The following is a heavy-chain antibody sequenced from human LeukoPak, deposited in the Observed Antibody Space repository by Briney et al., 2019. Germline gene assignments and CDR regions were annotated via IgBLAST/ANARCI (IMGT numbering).Heavy chain of an antibody. V-gene: IGHV1-69*04. CDR1: GGTFSSYA. Sequence: GASVKVSCKASGGTFSSYAISWVRQAPGQGLEWMGRIIPILGIANYAQKFQGRVTITADKSTSTAYMELSSLRSEDTAVYYCARDGVRYCSGGSCYGGNPFDYWGQGTLVTVSS. D-gene: IGHD2-15*01. J-gene: IGHJ4*02. CDR3: ARDGVRYCSGGSCYGGNPFDY. CDR2: IIPILGIA.